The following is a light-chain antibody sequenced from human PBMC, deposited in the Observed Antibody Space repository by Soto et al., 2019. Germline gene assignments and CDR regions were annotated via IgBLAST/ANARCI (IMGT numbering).Light chain of an antibody. Sequence: EIVLTQSPGILSFSPGERATLSCRASQSVSRNYIAWYLLKPGQAPRLLIHGASSRAPGIPDRFGGSGSGTDFTLTISRLEPEDFAVYYCQQYCRTPLTFGGGTKVDIK. J-gene: IGKJ4*01. CDR3: QQYCRTPLT. CDR2: GAS. CDR1: QSVSRNY. V-gene: IGKV3-20*01.